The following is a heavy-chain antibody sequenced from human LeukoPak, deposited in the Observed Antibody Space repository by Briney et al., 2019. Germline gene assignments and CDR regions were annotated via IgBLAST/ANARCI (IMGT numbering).Heavy chain of an antibody. CDR1: GGSTSSYY. CDR3: ARVNVLSYGFDY. D-gene: IGHD5-18*01. Sequence: SETLSLTCTVSGGSTSSYYWGWIRQPPGKGLEWIGYIYYSGSTNYNPSLKSRVTISVDTSKNQFSLKLSSVTAADTAVYYCARVNVLSYGFDYWGQGTLVTVSS. CDR2: IYYSGST. V-gene: IGHV4-59*01. J-gene: IGHJ4*02.